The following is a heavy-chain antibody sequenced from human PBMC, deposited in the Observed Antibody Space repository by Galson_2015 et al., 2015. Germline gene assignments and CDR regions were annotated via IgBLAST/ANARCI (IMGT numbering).Heavy chain of an antibody. Sequence: QSGAEVKKSGESLKISCKGSGYSFTSYWIGWVRQMPGKGLEWMGIIYPGDSDTRYSPSFQGQVTISADKSLSTAYLLWRSLKASDTAMYYCARQGAHSSGWFGVDYWGQGTLVTVSS. CDR2: IYPGDSDT. J-gene: IGHJ4*02. CDR1: GYSFTSYW. D-gene: IGHD6-19*01. V-gene: IGHV5-51*01. CDR3: ARQGAHSSGWFGVDY.